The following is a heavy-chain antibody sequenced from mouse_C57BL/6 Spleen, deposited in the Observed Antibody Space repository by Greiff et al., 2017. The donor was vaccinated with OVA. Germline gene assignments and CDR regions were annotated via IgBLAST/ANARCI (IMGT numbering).Heavy chain of an antibody. CDR2: FYPGSGSI. J-gene: IGHJ1*03. CDR1: GYTFTEYT. D-gene: IGHD1-1*01. Sequence: QVQLQQSGAELVKPGASVKLSCKASGYTFTEYTIHWVKQRSGQGLEWIGWFYPGSGSIKYNEKFKDKATLTADKSSSTVYMELIRLTSSDSAVYFWARHEERGGFYYGSSWYFDVWGTGTTVTVSS. CDR3: ARHEERGGFYYGSSWYFDV. V-gene: IGHV1-62-2*01.